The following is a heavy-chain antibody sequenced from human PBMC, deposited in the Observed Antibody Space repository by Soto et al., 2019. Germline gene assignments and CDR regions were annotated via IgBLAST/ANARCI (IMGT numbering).Heavy chain of an antibody. CDR2: INHSGST. CDR1: GGSFSGYY. V-gene: IGHV4-34*01. J-gene: IGHJ5*02. Sequence: SETLSLTCAVYGGSFSGYYWSWIRQPPGKGLEWIGEINHSGSTNYNPSLKSRVTISVDTSKNQFSLKLSSLRSEDTAVYYCAGMVRGVIIDKNWFDPWGQGTLVTVSS. CDR3: AGMVRGVIIDKNWFDP. D-gene: IGHD3-10*01.